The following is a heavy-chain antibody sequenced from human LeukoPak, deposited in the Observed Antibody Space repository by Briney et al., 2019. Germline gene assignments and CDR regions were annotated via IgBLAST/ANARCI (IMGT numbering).Heavy chain of an antibody. CDR1: GFTFSSYS. J-gene: IGHJ6*03. D-gene: IGHD2-15*01. CDR3: ARHRICSGGSCHYYYYMDV. CDR2: ISSSSSYI. Sequence: PGGSLRLSCAASGFTFSSYSMNWVRQAPGKGLKWVSSISSSSSYIYYADSVKGRFTISRDNAKNSLYLQMNSLRAEDTAVYYCARHRICSGGSCHYYYYMDVWGKGTTVTVSS. V-gene: IGHV3-21*01.